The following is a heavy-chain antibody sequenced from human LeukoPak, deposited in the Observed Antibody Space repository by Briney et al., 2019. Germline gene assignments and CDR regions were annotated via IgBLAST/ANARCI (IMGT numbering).Heavy chain of an antibody. V-gene: IGHV3-30-3*01. CDR2: ISYDGSNK. CDR3: AKEVPFDY. Sequence: GRSLRLSCAASGFTFSSFAMHWVRQAPGKGLEWVAVISYDGSNKYYADSVKGRFTISRDNSKNTLYLQMNSLRAEDTAVYYCAKEVPFDYWGQGTLVTVSS. J-gene: IGHJ4*02. CDR1: GFTFSSFA.